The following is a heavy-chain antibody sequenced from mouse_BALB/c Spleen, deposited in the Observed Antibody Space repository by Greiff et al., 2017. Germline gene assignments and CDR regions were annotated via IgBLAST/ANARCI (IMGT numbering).Heavy chain of an antibody. CDR2: ISYICST. J-gene: IGHJ2*01. V-gene: IGHV3-8*02. CDR3: ARGYGKFDY. D-gene: IGHD2-10*02. CDR1: GDSITSGY. Sequence: VQLKESGPSLLKPSQTLSLTCSVTGDSITSGYWYWIRKFPGNKLEYMGYISYICSTYYDPSLKSRISITRDTSKNQYYLQLNSLTTEDTATYYCARGYGKFDYWGQGTTLTVSS.